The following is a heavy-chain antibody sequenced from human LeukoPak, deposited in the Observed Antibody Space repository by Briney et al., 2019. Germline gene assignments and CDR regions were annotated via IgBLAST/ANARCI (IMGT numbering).Heavy chain of an antibody. CDR1: GYTFTGYY. J-gene: IGHJ6*02. CDR2: ISAYNGNT. D-gene: IGHD6-19*01. CDR3: ARDQGGSSGWFYYYYYGMDV. Sequence: ASVKVSCKASGYTFTGYYMHWVRQAPGQGLEWMGWISAYNGNTNYAQKLQGRVTMTTDTSTSTAYMELRSLRSDDTAVYYCARDQGGSSGWFYYYYYGMDVWGQGTTVTVSS. V-gene: IGHV1-18*04.